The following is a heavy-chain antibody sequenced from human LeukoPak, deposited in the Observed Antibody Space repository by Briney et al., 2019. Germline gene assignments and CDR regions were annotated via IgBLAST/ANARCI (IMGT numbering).Heavy chain of an antibody. Sequence: PGGSLRLSCAASGFTFSTYGMHWVRQAPGKGLEWVAFIRNGGSNEYYADSVKGRFTISRDNSKNSLYLQMNSLRPQDTAVYYCAKSRAPTAAPDAFDVWGQGTMVTVSS. D-gene: IGHD1-14*01. CDR2: IRNGGSNE. CDR1: GFTFSTYG. CDR3: AKSRAPTAAPDAFDV. J-gene: IGHJ3*01. V-gene: IGHV3-30*02.